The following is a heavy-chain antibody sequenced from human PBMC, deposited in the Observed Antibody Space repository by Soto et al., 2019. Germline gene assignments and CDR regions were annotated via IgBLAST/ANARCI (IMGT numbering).Heavy chain of an antibody. CDR1: GGSFSNYY. Sequence: PSETLFLTCTVSGGSFSNYYWSWIRQPPGKGLEWIGYIYCSGTTKYNPSLKSRVTISVDTSRNQFSLKLSSVTAADTAVYYCARGSYNILTGYYLGYWGQGTLVTVSS. J-gene: IGHJ4*02. D-gene: IGHD3-9*01. V-gene: IGHV4-59*01. CDR2: IYCSGTT. CDR3: ARGSYNILTGYYLGY.